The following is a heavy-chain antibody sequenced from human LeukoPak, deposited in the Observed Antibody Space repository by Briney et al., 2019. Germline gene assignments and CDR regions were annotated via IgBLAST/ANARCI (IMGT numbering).Heavy chain of an antibody. D-gene: IGHD1-26*01. CDR1: GYNFTGYY. CDR2: INPPSGGT. Sequence: ASVTDSCKASGYNFTGYYIHCVRQAPGQGREWMGWINPPSGGTKYAQKFQGRVTMTWDTSISTAYMDLSRLRSDDTAVYFCARDPPRVGAPDYWGQGTLLTVSS. J-gene: IGHJ4*02. V-gene: IGHV1-2*02. CDR3: ARDPPRVGAPDY.